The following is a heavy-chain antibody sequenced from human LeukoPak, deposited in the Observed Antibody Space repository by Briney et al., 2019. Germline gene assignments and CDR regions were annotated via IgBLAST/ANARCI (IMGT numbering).Heavy chain of an antibody. D-gene: IGHD7-27*01. CDR3: ARGWGSFEN. Sequence: GGSLRLSCAASGFSVSTDCMTWVRQAPGKGLEWVSTLYSGGNAYYADSVKGRFTISRDSSKNTLYLEMSSLRAEDTAVYSCARGWGSFENWGQGTLVAVSS. J-gene: IGHJ4*02. CDR1: GFSVSTDC. V-gene: IGHV3-53*01. CDR2: LYSGGNA.